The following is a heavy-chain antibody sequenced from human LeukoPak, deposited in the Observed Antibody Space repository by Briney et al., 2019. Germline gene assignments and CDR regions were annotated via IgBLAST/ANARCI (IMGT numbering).Heavy chain of an antibody. V-gene: IGHV3-64*01. CDR1: GFTFSSYA. Sequence: GGSLRLSCAASGFTFSSYAMHWVRQAPGKGLEYVSAISSNGGSTYYANSVKGRFTISRDNSKNTLYLQMGSLRAEDMAVYYCARGTYGDYVFDYWGQGTLVTVSS. CDR2: ISSNGGST. J-gene: IGHJ4*02. D-gene: IGHD4-17*01. CDR3: ARGTYGDYVFDY.